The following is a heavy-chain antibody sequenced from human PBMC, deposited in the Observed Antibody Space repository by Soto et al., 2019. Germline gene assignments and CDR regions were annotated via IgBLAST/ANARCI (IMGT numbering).Heavy chain of an antibody. D-gene: IGHD2-8*01. J-gene: IGHJ4*02. CDR3: ARQSSGPHCPNGLCSFFDS. CDR2: IYPGDSDT. V-gene: IGHV5-51*01. CDR1: EYSFANYW. Sequence: PGESLKISCKGFEYSFANYWIGWVRQMPGKGLEWMGIIYPGDSDTTYSPSFQGQVTISADKSINTAYLQWSSLKASDTAMYYCARQSSGPHCPNGLCSFFDSWGQGTLVTVSS.